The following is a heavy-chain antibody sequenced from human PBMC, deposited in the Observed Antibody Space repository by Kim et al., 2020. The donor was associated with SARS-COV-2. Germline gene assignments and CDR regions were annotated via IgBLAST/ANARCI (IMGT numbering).Heavy chain of an antibody. D-gene: IGHD1-26*01. CDR3: ARPEHLGQGFLH. Sequence: SQTLSLTCAISGDSVSSNYAGWNWIRESPPRGLEWLGRTYYRSNWNYDFAISVKSRMNINPDTSKNQFSLQLHSVTPDDTGVYYCARPEHLGQGFLHWGQ. CDR2: TYYRSNWNY. V-gene: IGHV6-1*01. J-gene: IGHJ1*01. CDR1: GDSVSSNYAG.